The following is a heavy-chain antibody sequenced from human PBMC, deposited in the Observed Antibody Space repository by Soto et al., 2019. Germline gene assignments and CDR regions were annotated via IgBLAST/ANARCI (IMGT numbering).Heavy chain of an antibody. Sequence: GASVKVSFKASGYTFTSYGISWVRQAPGQGLEWMGWISAYNGNTNYAQKLQGRVTMTTDTSTSTAYMELRSLRSDDTAVYYCARDVRAYDYVTLDIDYWGQGSLVTVSS. V-gene: IGHV1-18*01. CDR1: GYTFTSYG. D-gene: IGHD3-16*01. CDR3: ARDVRAYDYVTLDIDY. J-gene: IGHJ4*02. CDR2: ISAYNGNT.